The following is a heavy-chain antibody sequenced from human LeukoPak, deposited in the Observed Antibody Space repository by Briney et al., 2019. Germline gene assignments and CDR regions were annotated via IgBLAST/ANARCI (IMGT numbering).Heavy chain of an antibody. V-gene: IGHV4-34*01. CDR2: INHSGST. Sequence: ASETLSLTCAVYGGSFSGYYWSWIRQPPGKGLEWIGEINHSGSTNCNPSLKSRVTISVDTSKNQFSLKLSSVTAADTAVYYCASLWPYQLSAFDIWGQGTMVTVSS. CDR1: GGSFSGYY. D-gene: IGHD2-2*01. CDR3: ASLWPYQLSAFDI. J-gene: IGHJ3*02.